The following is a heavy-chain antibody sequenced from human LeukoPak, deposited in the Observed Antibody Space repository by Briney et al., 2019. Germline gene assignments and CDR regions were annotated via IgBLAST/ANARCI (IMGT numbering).Heavy chain of an antibody. CDR1: GFTFRSYS. D-gene: IGHD6-13*01. Sequence: GGSLRLSCAASGFTFRSYSMNWVRQAPGKGLEWVSYISSRSSTIYYADSVKGRFTISRDNAKNSLYLHYGARFGSSWYYGFDYWGQGTLVTVSS. CDR3: Y. CDR2: ISSRSSTI. V-gene: IGHV3-48*01. J-gene: IGHJ4*02.